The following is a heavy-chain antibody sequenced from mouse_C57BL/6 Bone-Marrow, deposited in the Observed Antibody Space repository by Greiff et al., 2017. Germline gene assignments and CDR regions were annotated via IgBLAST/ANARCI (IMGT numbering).Heavy chain of an antibody. CDR2: ISYDGGT. V-gene: IGHV3-6*01. CDR3: AGIPNRYYYGSSYGACDY. CDR1: GYSITSGYY. Sequence: VQLKESGPGLVKPSQSLSLTCSVTGYSITSGYYWNWIRQFPGNKLEWMGYISYDGGTNYNPTLKNRISITRDTSTNQFFLKLNSVTTEDTATYYWAGIPNRYYYGSSYGACDYWGQGTTLTVSS. D-gene: IGHD1-1*01. J-gene: IGHJ2*01.